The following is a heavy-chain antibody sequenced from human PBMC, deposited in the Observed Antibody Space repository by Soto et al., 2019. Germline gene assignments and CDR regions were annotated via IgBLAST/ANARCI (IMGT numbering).Heavy chain of an antibody. V-gene: IGHV4-34*01. CDR3: ARRFDL. CDR2: INHSGST. CDR1: GGSFSCYY. Sequence: PSETLSLTCAVYGGSFSCYYWSWIRKPPGKGLEWIGEINHSGSTNYNPSLKSRVTISVDTSKNQFSLKLSSVTDADTAVYYCARRFDLWGRGTMVTVSS. J-gene: IGHJ2*01.